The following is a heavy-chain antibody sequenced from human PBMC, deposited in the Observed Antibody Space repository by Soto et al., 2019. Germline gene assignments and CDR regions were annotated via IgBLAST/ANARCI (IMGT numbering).Heavy chain of an antibody. V-gene: IGHV1-3*01. CDR2: INAGNGNT. Sequence: ASVKVSCKASGYTFTSYAMHWVRQAPGQRLEWMGWINAGNGNTKYSQKFQGRVTITRDTSASTTYMELSSLRSEDTAVYYCARDRRGRSGWYRGFDYWGQGTLVTVSS. J-gene: IGHJ4*02. CDR3: ARDRRGRSGWYRGFDY. CDR1: GYTFTSYA. D-gene: IGHD6-19*01.